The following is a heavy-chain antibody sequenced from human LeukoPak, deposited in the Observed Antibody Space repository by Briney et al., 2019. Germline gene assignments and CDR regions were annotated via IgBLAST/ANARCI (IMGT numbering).Heavy chain of an antibody. V-gene: IGHV3-11*04. CDR2: ISSSSSTI. J-gene: IGHJ6*02. D-gene: IGHD2-2*01. CDR3: ARARVVVGMDV. CDR1: GYSISSGYY. Sequence: PSETLSLTCTVSGYSISSGYYWGWIRQPPGKGLEWVSYISSSSSTIYYADSVKGRFTISRDNAKNSLYLQMNSLRAEDTAVYYCARARVVVGMDVWGQGTTVTVSS.